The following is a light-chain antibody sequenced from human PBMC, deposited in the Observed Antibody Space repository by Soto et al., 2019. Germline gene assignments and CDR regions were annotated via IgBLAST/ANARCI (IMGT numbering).Light chain of an antibody. V-gene: IGKV3-20*01. J-gene: IGKJ5*01. CDR1: QSVSSNY. CDR2: AAS. Sequence: EIVLTQPPATLSLSPGERSTLSCRAGQSVSSNYLAWYQQKHGQAPRXXIYAASSRATGIPDRFSGSGSGTDLTITIDGLEPEDFVVYYCQQYGYSPITFGQGTRLEIK. CDR3: QQYGYSPIT.